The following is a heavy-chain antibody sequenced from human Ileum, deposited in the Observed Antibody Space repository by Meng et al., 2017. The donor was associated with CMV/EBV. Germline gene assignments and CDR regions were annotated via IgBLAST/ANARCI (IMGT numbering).Heavy chain of an antibody. V-gene: IGHV2-26*01. CDR2: IFSNDEK. D-gene: IGHD1-1*01. CDR3: ARMIGQPTYYYYGMDV. J-gene: IGHJ6*02. Sequence: SWVRQAPGKGLEWLAHIFSNDEKSYSTSLKSRLTISKDTSKSQVVLTMTNMDPVDTATYYCARMIGQPTYYYYGMDVWGQGTTVTVSS.